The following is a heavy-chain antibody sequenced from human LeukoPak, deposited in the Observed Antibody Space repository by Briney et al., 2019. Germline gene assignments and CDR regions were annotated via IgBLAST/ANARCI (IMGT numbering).Heavy chain of an antibody. V-gene: IGHV4-34*01. J-gene: IGHJ6*03. CDR1: GGAFSGYY. CDR3: ASPAYGSGSYRSGYYYYYMDV. Sequence: SETLCLTCAVYGGAFSGYYWSGISQPPGKGWEWVGELNHRGSTNYNPSLTRRGTLSEDTSKNQFSLKLSSVTAADTAVYYCASPAYGSGSYRSGYYYYYMDVWGKGTTVTISS. CDR2: LNHRGST. D-gene: IGHD3-10*01.